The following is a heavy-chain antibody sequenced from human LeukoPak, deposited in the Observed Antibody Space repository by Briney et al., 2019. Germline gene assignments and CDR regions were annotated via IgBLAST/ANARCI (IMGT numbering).Heavy chain of an antibody. V-gene: IGHV1-2*02. J-gene: IGHJ4*02. Sequence: KVSCKASGYTFTGYYMHWVRQAPGQGLEWMGWINPNSGGTNYAQKFQGRVTMTRDTSISTAYMELSRLRSDDTAVYYCATGYYDSSGYYYPPSFDYWGQGTLVTVSS. D-gene: IGHD3-22*01. CDR1: GYTFTGYY. CDR2: INPNSGGT. CDR3: ATGYYDSSGYYYPPSFDY.